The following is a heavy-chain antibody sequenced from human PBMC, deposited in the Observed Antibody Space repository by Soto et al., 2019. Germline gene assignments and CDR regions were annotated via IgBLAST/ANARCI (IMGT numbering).Heavy chain of an antibody. CDR2: ISRSGSDI. J-gene: IGHJ6*02. CDR1: GFTFSDYS. D-gene: IGHD2-2*03. Sequence: GGSLRLSCAASGFTFSDYSMNWVRQAPGKGLEWVSYISRSGSDIYYADSVKGRFTISRDNAKNSLFLQMNSLRAEDTAVYYCATVGYCSSTSCQTRYYYYGMDVWGQGTTVTVSS. CDR3: ATVGYCSSTSCQTRYYYYGMDV. V-gene: IGHV3-11*01.